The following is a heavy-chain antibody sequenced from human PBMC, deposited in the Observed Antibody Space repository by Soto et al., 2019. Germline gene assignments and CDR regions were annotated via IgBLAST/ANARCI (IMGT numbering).Heavy chain of an antibody. V-gene: IGHV4-34*01. CDR2: INHSGST. CDR3: ARGLRIAAAGKGCFDP. J-gene: IGHJ5*02. CDR1: GGSFSGYY. Sequence: QVQLQQWGAGLLKPSETLSLTCAVYGGSFSGYYWSWIRQTPGKGLEWIGEINHSGSTNYNPSLKSRVTISVDTSKNQFSLKLSSVTAADTAVYYCARGLRIAAAGKGCFDPWGQGTLVTVAS. D-gene: IGHD6-13*01.